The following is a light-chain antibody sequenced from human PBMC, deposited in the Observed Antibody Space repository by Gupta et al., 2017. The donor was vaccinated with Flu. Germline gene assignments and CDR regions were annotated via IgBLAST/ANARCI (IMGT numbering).Light chain of an antibody. CDR2: SNN. V-gene: IGLV1-44*01. CDR3: AACDASRNGWV. CDR1: SSNMGSNN. Sequence: QSVLPQPPSASATPGPRVTITCSGSSSNMGSNNVNWYQPLPGPAPKLLIYSNNKRPSGAPDRFSGSKSGTTASLAISWLQAEDEADYYCAACDASRNGWVFGGGTKLTVL. J-gene: IGLJ3*02.